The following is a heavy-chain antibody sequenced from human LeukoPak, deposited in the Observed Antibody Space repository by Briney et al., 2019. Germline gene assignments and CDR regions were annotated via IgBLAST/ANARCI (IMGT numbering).Heavy chain of an antibody. V-gene: IGHV3-48*03. Sequence: GGSLRLSCAASGFIFSGFEMDWVRQAPGKGLEWIAYISSSGGDIYYADSVSGRFTISRDNARKSLYLQMNSLRAEDTAVYYCARDRGYGSGYYFDNWGQGTLVTVSS. CDR1: GFIFSGFE. J-gene: IGHJ4*02. CDR2: ISSSGGDI. D-gene: IGHD3-3*01. CDR3: ARDRGYGSGYYFDN.